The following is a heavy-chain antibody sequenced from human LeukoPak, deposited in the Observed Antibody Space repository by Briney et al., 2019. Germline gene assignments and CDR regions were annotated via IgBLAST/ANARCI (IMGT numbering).Heavy chain of an antibody. J-gene: IGHJ4*02. Sequence: GGSLRLSCAASGFTFSSYEMNWVRQAPGKGLEWVSYISSSGSPIYYADSVKGRFTISRDNAKNSLYLQMNSLRAEDTAVYYCARKDYFDYWGQGTLVIVSS. CDR3: ARKDYFDY. CDR1: GFTFSSYE. V-gene: IGHV3-48*03. CDR2: ISSSGSPI.